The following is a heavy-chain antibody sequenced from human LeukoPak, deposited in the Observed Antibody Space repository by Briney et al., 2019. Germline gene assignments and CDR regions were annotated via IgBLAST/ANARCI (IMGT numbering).Heavy chain of an antibody. Sequence: ALVKVSCKASGYTFTGYYMHWVRQAPGQGLEWMGRINPNSGGTNYAQKFQGRVTMTRDTSISTAYMELSRLRSDDTAAYYCARDHSDILTGYYLDYWGQGTLVTVSS. J-gene: IGHJ4*02. CDR3: ARDHSDILTGYYLDY. V-gene: IGHV1-2*06. CDR1: GYTFTGYY. CDR2: INPNSGGT. D-gene: IGHD3-9*01.